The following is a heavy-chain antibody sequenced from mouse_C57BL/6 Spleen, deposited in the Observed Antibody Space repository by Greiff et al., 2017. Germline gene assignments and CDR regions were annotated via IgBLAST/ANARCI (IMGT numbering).Heavy chain of an antibody. J-gene: IGHJ2*01. D-gene: IGHD4-1*01. Sequence: VKLQESGAELARPGASVKLSCKASGYTFTSYGISWVKQRTGQGLEWIGEIYPRSGNTYYNEKFKGKATLTADKSSSTAYMELRSLTSEDSAVYFCAREANWDVGGDYWGQGTTLTVSS. CDR3: AREANWDVGGDY. CDR1: GYTFTSYG. V-gene: IGHV1-81*01. CDR2: IYPRSGNT.